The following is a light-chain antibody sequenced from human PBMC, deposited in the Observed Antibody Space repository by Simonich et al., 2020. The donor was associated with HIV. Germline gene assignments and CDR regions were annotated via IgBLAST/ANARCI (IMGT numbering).Light chain of an antibody. CDR3: QQRSNWPIT. J-gene: IGKJ5*01. CDR2: DAS. Sequence: EIVLPQSPATLTLSPRKRAPRSCRASHSVSTYLAWYQQKPGHAPRLLIYDASNRATGIPARFSGSGPGTEFTLTISSLEPEDFAVYYCQQRSNWPITFGQGTRLEIK. CDR1: HSVSTY. V-gene: IGKV3D-11*02.